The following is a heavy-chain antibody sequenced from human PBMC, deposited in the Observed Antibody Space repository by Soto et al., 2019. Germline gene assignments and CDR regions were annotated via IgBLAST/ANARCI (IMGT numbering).Heavy chain of an antibody. D-gene: IGHD3-3*01. Sequence: SETLSLTCTVSGGSISSGDYYWSWIRQPPGKDLEWIGYIYYSGSTYYNPSLKSRVTISVDTSKNQFSLKLSSVTAADTAVYYCARDNILGILYGGMDVWGQGTTVTVS. J-gene: IGHJ6*02. CDR3: ARDNILGILYGGMDV. CDR2: IYYSGST. CDR1: GGSISSGDYY. V-gene: IGHV4-30-4*01.